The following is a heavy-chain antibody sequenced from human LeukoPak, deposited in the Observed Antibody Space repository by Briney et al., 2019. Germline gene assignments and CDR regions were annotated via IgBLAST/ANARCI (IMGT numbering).Heavy chain of an antibody. J-gene: IGHJ4*02. D-gene: IGHD1-26*01. Sequence: GASVKVSYKASGYTFTSYDINWVRQATGQGLEWMGWMNPNSGNTGYAQKFQGRVTMTRNTSISTAYMELSSLRSEDTAVYYCARDSGSYLEVDYWGQGTLVTVSS. CDR1: GYTFTSYD. CDR3: ARDSGSYLEVDY. CDR2: MNPNSGNT. V-gene: IGHV1-8*01.